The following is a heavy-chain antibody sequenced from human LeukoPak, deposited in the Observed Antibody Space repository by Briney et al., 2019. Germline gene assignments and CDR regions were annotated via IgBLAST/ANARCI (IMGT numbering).Heavy chain of an antibody. D-gene: IGHD2-2*02. J-gene: IGHJ4*02. V-gene: IGHV3-7*01. CDR3: ARDSIRRSAPKPPLDY. CDR2: IKQDGSEK. Sequence: GGSLRLSCAASGFTFSSYWMSWVRQAPGKGLEWVANIKQDGSEKYYVDSVKGRFTISRDNAKNSLYLQMNSLRAEDTAVYYCARDSIRRSAPKPPLDYWGQGTLVTVSS. CDR1: GFTFSSYW.